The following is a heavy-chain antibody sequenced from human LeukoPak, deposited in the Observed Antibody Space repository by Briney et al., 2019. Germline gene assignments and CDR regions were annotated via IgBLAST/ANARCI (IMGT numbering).Heavy chain of an antibody. J-gene: IGHJ5*02. CDR1: GFTFSSYG. Sequence: PGGSLRLSCAASGFTFSSYGMHWVRQAPGKGLEWVAFIRYDGSNKYYADSVKGRFTISRDNSKNTLYLQMNSLRAEDTAVYYCAKDLYCGGDCYSRWFDPWGQGTLVTVSS. CDR3: AKDLYCGGDCYSRWFDP. D-gene: IGHD2-21*01. CDR2: IRYDGSNK. V-gene: IGHV3-30*02.